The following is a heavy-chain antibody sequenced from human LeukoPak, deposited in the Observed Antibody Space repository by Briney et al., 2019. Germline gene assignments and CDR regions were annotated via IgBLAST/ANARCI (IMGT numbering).Heavy chain of an antibody. V-gene: IGHV3-33*06. D-gene: IGHD3-22*01. CDR1: GFTFSSYG. J-gene: IGHJ4*02. CDR3: AKSPSSGYYFDY. CDR2: IWYDGSNK. Sequence: GRSLRLSCAASGFTFSSYGMHWVRQAPGKGLEWVAVIWYDGSNKYYADSVKGRFTISRDNSKNTLYLQMNSLRAEDTAVYYCAKSPSSGYYFDYWGQGTLVTVSS.